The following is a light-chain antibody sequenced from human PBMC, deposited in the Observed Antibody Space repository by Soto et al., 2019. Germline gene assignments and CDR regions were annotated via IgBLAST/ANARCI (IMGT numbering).Light chain of an antibody. J-gene: IGKJ3*01. CDR1: QDISNY. Sequence: DIQMTQSPSSLSASVGDRVTITCQAIQDISNYLNWYQQKPGKAPKLLIYDASNLETGVTSRFSGSVSGTDFTFPISSLQPEYIATYYCQQYDNLPVTFGPGTKVDIK. CDR2: DAS. V-gene: IGKV1-33*01. CDR3: QQYDNLPVT.